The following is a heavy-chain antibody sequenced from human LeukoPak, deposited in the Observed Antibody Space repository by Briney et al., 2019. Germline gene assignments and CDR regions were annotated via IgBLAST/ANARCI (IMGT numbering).Heavy chain of an antibody. D-gene: IGHD3-16*01. J-gene: IGHJ5*02. CDR1: GYTFTDYY. V-gene: IGHV1-2*02. CDR2: INPNSGGI. CDR3: ARADRLHGGPYLIGP. Sequence: ASVKVSCKTSGYTFTDYYLHSVRQAPGQGLEWMGWINPNSGGISSAQKFQGRVTMTRDTSITTVYMEVSWLTSDDTAIYYCARADRLHGGPYLIGPWGQGTLVTVSS.